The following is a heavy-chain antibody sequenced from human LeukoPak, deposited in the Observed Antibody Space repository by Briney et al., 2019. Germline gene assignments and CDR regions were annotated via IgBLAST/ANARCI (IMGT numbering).Heavy chain of an antibody. CDR2: IYYSGST. CDR1: GGSISSYY. J-gene: IGHJ5*02. Sequence: SETLSLTCTVSGGSISSYYWSWIRQPPGKGLGWIGYIYYSGSTNYNPSLKSRVTISVDTSKNQFSLKLSSVTAADTAVYYCSLFSNWFDPWGQGTLVTVSS. V-gene: IGHV4-59*01. CDR3: SLFSNWFDP. D-gene: IGHD2-21*01.